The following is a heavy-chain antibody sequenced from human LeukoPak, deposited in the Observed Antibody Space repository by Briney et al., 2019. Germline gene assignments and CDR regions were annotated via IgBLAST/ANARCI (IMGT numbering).Heavy chain of an antibody. Sequence: PSETLSLTCAVYGVSFSGYYWSWLRQPPGKGLEWVGEINHSGSTNYNPSLKSRVTISVDTSKNQFSLKLSSVTAADTAVYYCARGRSHYYGSGSYYTYWGQGTLVTVSS. V-gene: IGHV4-34*01. CDR3: ARGRSHYYGSGSYYTY. CDR1: GVSFSGYY. CDR2: INHSGST. J-gene: IGHJ4*02. D-gene: IGHD3-10*01.